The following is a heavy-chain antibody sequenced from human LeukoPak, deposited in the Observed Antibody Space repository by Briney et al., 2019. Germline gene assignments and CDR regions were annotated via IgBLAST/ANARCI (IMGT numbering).Heavy chain of an antibody. V-gene: IGHV3-15*01. Sequence: GGSLRLSCATSGITFNNAWMSWVRQAPGKGLEWVGRIKSKADGGTIDYAATVKGRFTILRDDSRVMLYLQLNSLKIEDTAVYYCTTDRGIGARPVFDSWGQGTLVTVSS. D-gene: IGHD6-6*01. J-gene: IGHJ4*02. CDR3: TTDRGIGARPVFDS. CDR1: GITFNNAW. CDR2: IKSKADGGTI.